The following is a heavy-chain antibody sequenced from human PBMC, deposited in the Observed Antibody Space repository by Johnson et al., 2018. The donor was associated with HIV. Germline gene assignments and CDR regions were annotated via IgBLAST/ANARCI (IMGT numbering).Heavy chain of an antibody. D-gene: IGHD1-26*01. CDR2: IYSGGST. CDR3: AREGEDAFDI. J-gene: IGHJ3*02. V-gene: IGHV3-66*01. CDR1: GFTFSSYD. Sequence: VQLVESGGGLVQPGGSLRLSCAASGFTFSSYDMHWVRQATGKGLEWVSVIYSGGSTYYADSVKGRFTISRDNSKNTLYLQMNSLRAEDTTVYYCAREGEDAFDIWGQGTMVTVSS.